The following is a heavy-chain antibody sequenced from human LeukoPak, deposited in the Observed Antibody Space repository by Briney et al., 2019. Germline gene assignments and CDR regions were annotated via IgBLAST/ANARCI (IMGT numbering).Heavy chain of an antibody. CDR3: ARWTKNYFDY. D-gene: IGHD3/OR15-3a*01. Sequence: SETLSLTCSVSGGSISSDSSYWGWIRQPPGKGLEWIGSMYYSGSTYYNPSLKSRVTISVDTSKNQFSLKLSSVTAADTAVYYCARWTKNYFDYWGQGTLVTVSS. V-gene: IGHV4-39*01. J-gene: IGHJ4*02. CDR1: GGSISSDSSY. CDR2: MYYSGST.